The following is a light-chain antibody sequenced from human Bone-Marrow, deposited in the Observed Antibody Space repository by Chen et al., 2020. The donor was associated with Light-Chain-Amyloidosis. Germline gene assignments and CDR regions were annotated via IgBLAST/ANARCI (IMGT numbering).Light chain of an antibody. V-gene: IGKV1-39*01. Sequence: DIQMTQSPSSLTASVGDRVTISCLSRQSIGTYLNWYQQKAGKAPKFLIYAASTLHSGVPSRFSGSGSSTDFTLTITSLQPEDFATYYCQQSFGSPYTFGQGTRIEIK. J-gene: IGKJ2*01. CDR2: AAS. CDR1: QSIGTY. CDR3: QQSFGSPYT.